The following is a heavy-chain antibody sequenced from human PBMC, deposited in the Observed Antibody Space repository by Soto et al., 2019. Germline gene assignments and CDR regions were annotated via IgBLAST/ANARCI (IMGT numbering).Heavy chain of an antibody. J-gene: IGHJ4*02. CDR1: GGSISSGGYS. D-gene: IGHD5-12*01. CDR3: ASGDGYDFDY. Sequence: SETLSLTCAVSGGSISSGGYSWSWIRQPPGKGLEWIGYIYHSGSTYYNPSLKSRVTISVDRSKNQFSLKLSSVTAADTAVYYCASGDGYDFDYWGQGTLVTVSS. V-gene: IGHV4-30-2*01. CDR2: IYHSGST.